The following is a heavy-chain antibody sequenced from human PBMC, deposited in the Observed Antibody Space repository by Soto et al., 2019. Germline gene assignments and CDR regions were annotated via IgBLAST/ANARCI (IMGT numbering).Heavy chain of an antibody. V-gene: IGHV4-30-2*01. CDR2: IYYGGST. CDR1: GGSISSGDFS. D-gene: IGHD3-22*01. J-gene: IGHJ4*02. Sequence: QLQLQESGSGLVKPSQTLSLTCAVSGGSISSGDFSWNWIRQPPGKGLEYIGYIYYGGSTYYNPSLKSRVTMSVDRSRNQFSLKLNSGTAADTAVYYCARVRREYDNSGPVDYWGQGTLVTVSS. CDR3: ARVRREYDNSGPVDY.